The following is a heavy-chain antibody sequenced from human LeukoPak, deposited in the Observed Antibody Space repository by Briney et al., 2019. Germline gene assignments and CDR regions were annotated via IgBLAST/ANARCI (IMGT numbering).Heavy chain of an antibody. J-gene: IGHJ4*02. CDR1: GFIFSNYG. CDR2: IQFDGSNK. D-gene: IGHD3-3*01. V-gene: IGHV3-30*19. CDR3: ARLASDFWSGYKALGFDY. Sequence: GGSLRLSCVTSGFIFSNYGMHWVRQAPGKGLEWLTFIQFDGSNKLYADSVKGRFTVSRDTSKNTVYLQMTSLRVEDTAVYYCARLASDFWSGYKALGFDYWGQGTLVTVSS.